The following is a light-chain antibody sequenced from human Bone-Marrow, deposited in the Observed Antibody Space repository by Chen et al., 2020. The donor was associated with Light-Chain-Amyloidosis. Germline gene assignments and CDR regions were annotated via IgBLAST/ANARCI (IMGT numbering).Light chain of an antibody. CDR1: DSNIGANFD. V-gene: IGLV1-40*01. J-gene: IGLJ3*02. Sequence: QSVLTQPPSVSGAPGQRVSISCSGSDSNIGANFDVHWYQQFPETAPKLLIFGNNNRPSGVPDRFSGAKSGTSASLAISGVRSEDEADYHCAAWDDTLSGPVFGGGTKVTVL. CDR2: GNN. CDR3: AAWDDTLSGPV.